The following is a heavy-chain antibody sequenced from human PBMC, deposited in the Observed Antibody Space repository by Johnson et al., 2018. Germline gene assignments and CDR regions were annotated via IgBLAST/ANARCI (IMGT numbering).Heavy chain of an antibody. D-gene: IGHD3-10*02. CDR2: IYTGGST. V-gene: IGHV3-66*02. CDR1: GFTVSSNY. J-gene: IGHJ1*01. CDR3: ARGDYYVTGYFQH. Sequence: VQLVQSGGGLVQPGGSLRLSCAASGFTVSSNYMSWVRQAPGKGLEWVSVIYTGGSTYYADSVKGRFTISRDNSKNTLFLQMNSLRPEETAIYYCARGDYYVTGYFQHWGQGTLVTVSS.